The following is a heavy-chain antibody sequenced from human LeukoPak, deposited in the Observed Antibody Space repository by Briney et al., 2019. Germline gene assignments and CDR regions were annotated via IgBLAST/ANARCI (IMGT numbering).Heavy chain of an antibody. CDR2: NYYSGNS. CDR3: ARLFGDYGPLFDY. Sequence: KPSETLSLTCTVSGGSVSSSSYYWGWVRQPPGKGLEWIGNNYYSGNSYHNPSLKSRVTISVDTSKNQFSLKLSSVTAADTAVYYCARLFGDYGPLFDYWGQGTLGTVSP. J-gene: IGHJ4*02. V-gene: IGHV4-39*01. D-gene: IGHD4-17*01. CDR1: GGSVSSSSYY.